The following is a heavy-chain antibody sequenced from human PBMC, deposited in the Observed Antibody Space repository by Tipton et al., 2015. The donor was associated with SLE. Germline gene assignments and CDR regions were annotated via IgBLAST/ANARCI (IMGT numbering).Heavy chain of an antibody. Sequence: SLRLSCAASGFTFSDYYMSWIRQAPGKGLEWVSYISSSGSTIYYADSVKGRFTTSRDNAKNSLYLQMNSLRAEDTAVYYCARAGIPPYYYYYMDVWGKGTTVTVSS. CDR3: ARAGIPPYYYYYMDV. V-gene: IGHV3-11*01. D-gene: IGHD6-13*01. J-gene: IGHJ6*03. CDR2: ISSSGSTI. CDR1: GFTFSDYY.